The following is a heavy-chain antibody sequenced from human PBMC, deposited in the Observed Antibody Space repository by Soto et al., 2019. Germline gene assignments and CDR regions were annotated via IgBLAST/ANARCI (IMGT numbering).Heavy chain of an antibody. D-gene: IGHD3-9*01. CDR2: IYDNCDK. CDR1: GFSLSSGGVG. J-gene: IGHJ5*02. V-gene: IGHV2-5*01. CDR3: VHRTERGEVNYFTLWFDP. Sequence: QITLKESGPTLVKPTQTLTLTCSFSGFSLSSGGVGVAWIRQPPGKALAWLAIIYDNCDKRYSPSLKNRLTITKDTSRNQLVLTMTNMDPVDSATYTCVHRTERGEVNYFTLWFDPWGQGTLVTVSS.